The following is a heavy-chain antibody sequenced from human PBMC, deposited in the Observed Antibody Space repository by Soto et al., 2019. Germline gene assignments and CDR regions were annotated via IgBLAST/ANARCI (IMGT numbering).Heavy chain of an antibody. D-gene: IGHD3-16*01. V-gene: IGHV3-23*01. CDR3: AKDRSLRNSPVSRRVWGAVWFDP. J-gene: IGHJ5*02. CDR2: ISGSGGST. CDR1: GFTFSSYA. Sequence: GGSLRLSCAASGFTFSSYAMSWVRQAPGKGLEWVSAISGSGGSTYYADSVKGRFTISRDNSKNTLYLQMNSLRAEDTAVYYCAKDRSLRNSPVSRRVWGAVWFDPWGQGTLVTVSS.